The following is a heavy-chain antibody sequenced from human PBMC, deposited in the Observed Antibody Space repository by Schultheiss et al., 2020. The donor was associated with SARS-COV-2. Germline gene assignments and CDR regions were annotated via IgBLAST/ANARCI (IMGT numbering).Heavy chain of an antibody. D-gene: IGHD2-15*01. CDR2: IRWNSGSI. CDR3: AKDVAVLVAVCMDV. J-gene: IGHJ6*02. Sequence: GGSLRLSCAASGFTFDDYAMHWVRQAPGKGLEWVSGIRWNSGSIGYADSVKGRFTISRDNAKNSLYLQMNSLRADDTALYYCAKDVAVLVAVCMDVWGRGATITVSS. V-gene: IGHV3-9*01. CDR1: GFTFDDYA.